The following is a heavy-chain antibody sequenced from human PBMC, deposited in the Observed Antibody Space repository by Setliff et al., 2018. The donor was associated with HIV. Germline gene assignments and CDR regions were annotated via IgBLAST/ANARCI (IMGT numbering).Heavy chain of an antibody. CDR3: VKEGYSSVSGAYMDV. CDR2: ISSSSSTI. Sequence: PGGSLRLSCAASGFTFSYYSMNWVRQAPGKELEWVSYISSSSSTIYYADSVKGRFSISRDNAKNSLYLQMNSLRAEDTALYYCVKEGYSSVSGAYMDVWGKGTTVTVSS. CDR1: GFTFSYYS. J-gene: IGHJ6*04. V-gene: IGHV3-48*01. D-gene: IGHD6-19*01.